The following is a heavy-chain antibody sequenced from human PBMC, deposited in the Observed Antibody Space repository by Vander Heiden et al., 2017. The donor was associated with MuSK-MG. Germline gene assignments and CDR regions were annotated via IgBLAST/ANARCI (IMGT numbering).Heavy chain of an antibody. CDR2: VSWDGGTT. CDR3: ARGGGDYIYGDYFDH. Sequence: EVQLVESGGGVAQPGGSLSLSCAASGFTFADYPMHWVRQAPGKGLEWVSLVSWDGGTTESADSVKGRFTISRDNNKNSVYLHMKSLRPEDTALYFCARGGGDYIYGDYFDHWGQGRLVTVSS. J-gene: IGHJ4*02. CDR1: GFTFADYP. V-gene: IGHV3-43*01. D-gene: IGHD2-21*02.